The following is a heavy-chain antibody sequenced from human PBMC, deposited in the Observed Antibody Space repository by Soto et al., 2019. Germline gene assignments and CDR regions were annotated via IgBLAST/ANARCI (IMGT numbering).Heavy chain of an antibody. CDR3: AKVQPGPMYNFAY. J-gene: IGHJ4*02. CDR1: GFTFSSYA. Sequence: PGGSLRLSCAASGFTFSSYAMSWVRQAPGKELEWVSSISDSGGRTYHADSVKGRFTISRDNSRNTLYLQMNSLRAEDTAVYYCAKVQPGPMYNFAYWGQGTLVTVSS. D-gene: IGHD1-1*01. V-gene: IGHV3-23*01. CDR2: ISDSGGRT.